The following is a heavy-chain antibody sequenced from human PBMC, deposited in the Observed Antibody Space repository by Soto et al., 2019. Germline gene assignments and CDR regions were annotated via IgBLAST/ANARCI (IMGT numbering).Heavy chain of an antibody. CDR1: GFTFSSYA. D-gene: IGHD5-12*01. CDR3: AKDEGYDQTYYYYYYGMDV. CDR2: ISGSGGST. V-gene: IGHV3-23*01. J-gene: IGHJ6*02. Sequence: GGYLRLSCAASGFTFSSYAMSWVRQAPGKGLEWVSAISGSGGSTYYADSVKGRFTISRDNSKNTLYLQMNSLRAEDTAVYYCAKDEGYDQTYYYYYYGMDVWGQGTTVTVSS.